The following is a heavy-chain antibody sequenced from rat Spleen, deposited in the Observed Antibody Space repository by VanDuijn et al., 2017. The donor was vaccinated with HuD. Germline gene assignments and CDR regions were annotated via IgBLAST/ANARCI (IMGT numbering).Heavy chain of an antibody. V-gene: IGHV2-47*01. CDR2: IWGDGST. Sequence: QVQLKESGPGLVQPSQTLSLTCTVSGLSLTSNSVSWIRQPPGKGLEGMGIIWGDGSTNYNSALKSRLSISRDTSKSQVFLTMNSLQTDDTAVYYCVQSTFDSWGQGVMVTVSS. CDR1: GLSLTSNS. J-gene: IGHJ2*01. CDR3: VQSTFDS.